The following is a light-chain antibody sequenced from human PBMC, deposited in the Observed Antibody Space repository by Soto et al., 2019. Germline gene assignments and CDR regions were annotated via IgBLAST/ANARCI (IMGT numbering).Light chain of an antibody. J-gene: IGKJ3*01. CDR1: QSVSSSY. CDR2: GAS. Sequence: EIVLTQSPGTLSLSPGDRATLSCRASQSVSSSYLAWYQQKPGQAPRLLIYGASSRATGIPDRFSGSGSGTDFTLTIGRLEPEDFALYYCQQYGSAHTFGPGTKVDIK. CDR3: QQYGSAHT. V-gene: IGKV3-20*01.